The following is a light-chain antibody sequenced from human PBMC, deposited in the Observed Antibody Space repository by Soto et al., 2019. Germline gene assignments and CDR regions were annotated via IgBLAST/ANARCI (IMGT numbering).Light chain of an antibody. J-gene: IGKJ5*01. Sequence: DFELTQSPSSLSAFVGDRVTITCQASQDIGHYLNWYQQKAGKAPKLLIYDVSNLETGVPSRFSGGGSGTSFTFTISSLQPEDVATYFCQQYERFYTFGQGTRLEIK. CDR3: QQYERFYT. V-gene: IGKV1-33*01. CDR1: QDIGHY. CDR2: DVS.